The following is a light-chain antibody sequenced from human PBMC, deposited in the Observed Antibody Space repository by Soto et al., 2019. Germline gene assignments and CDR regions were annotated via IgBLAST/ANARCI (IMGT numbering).Light chain of an antibody. J-gene: IGKJ2*01. Sequence: TVMTQSPGTLSVSPGERATISCWASQAISYNVAWYQHFPGQAPRLLIPGASTRANGVPARFSGSGSGTEVTLTITSVQSEDFATYYCQQYNDWPPNYTFGRGTRLVI. CDR1: QAISYN. CDR2: GAS. CDR3: QQYNDWPPNYT. V-gene: IGKV3-15*01.